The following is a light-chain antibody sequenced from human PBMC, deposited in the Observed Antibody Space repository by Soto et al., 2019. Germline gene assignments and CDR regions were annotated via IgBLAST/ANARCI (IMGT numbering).Light chain of an antibody. Sequence: EIVLTQSPATLSSFLGDRVTLSCRASQYINTRLAWYQHRPGQAPRLLIYQTSLRAAGIPARFSASGSGTDFTLTISDVQPEDFALYCCHQRQSWPRTFGQGTKVDI. J-gene: IGKJ1*01. CDR1: QYINTR. CDR2: QTS. CDR3: HQRQSWPRT. V-gene: IGKV3-11*01.